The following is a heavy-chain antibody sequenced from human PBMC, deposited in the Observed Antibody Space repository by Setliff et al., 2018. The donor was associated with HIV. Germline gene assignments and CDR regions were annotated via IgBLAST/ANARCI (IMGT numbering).Heavy chain of an antibody. CDR1: GFTFSSYE. CDR3: TRGGLVGAQSHFDY. V-gene: IGHV3-48*03. Sequence: GGSLRLSCAASGFTFSSYEFNWVRQAPGKGLEWLSYMSSTGHTIHYADSVKGRFTISRDYAKNSLYLQMDSLRPEDTAIYYCTRGGLVGAQSHFDYWGPGTPVTVSS. J-gene: IGHJ4*02. D-gene: IGHD1-26*01. CDR2: MSSTGHTI.